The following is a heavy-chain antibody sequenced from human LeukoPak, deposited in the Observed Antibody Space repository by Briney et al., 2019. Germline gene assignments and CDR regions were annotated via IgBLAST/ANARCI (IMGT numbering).Heavy chain of an antibody. CDR1: GYSISSGYY. CDR3: ARRRGRVRGVFDY. D-gene: IGHD3-10*01. Sequence: SETLSLTCTDSGYSISSGYYWGWIRQPPGKGLEWIGSIYHSGSTYYNPSLKSRVTISVDTSKNQFSLKLSSVTAADTAVYYCARRRGRVRGVFDYWGQGTLVTVSS. CDR2: IYHSGST. J-gene: IGHJ4*02. V-gene: IGHV4-38-2*02.